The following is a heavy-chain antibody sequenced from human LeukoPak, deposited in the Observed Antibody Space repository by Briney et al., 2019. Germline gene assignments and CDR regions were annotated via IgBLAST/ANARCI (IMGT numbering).Heavy chain of an antibody. D-gene: IGHD4-17*01. Sequence: GVSVGLSCAASGFSYTTYPLRCVRQAPGNGREWDSIICTTGGSRYYADSVKGRFTISRDNSKNTLYLQMNSLGAEDTALYYCAKDRHGDYGLGALDIWGQGTMVTVSS. CDR3: AKDRHGDYGLGALDI. CDR2: ICTTGGSR. CDR1: GFSYTTYP. J-gene: IGHJ3*02. V-gene: IGHV3-23*01.